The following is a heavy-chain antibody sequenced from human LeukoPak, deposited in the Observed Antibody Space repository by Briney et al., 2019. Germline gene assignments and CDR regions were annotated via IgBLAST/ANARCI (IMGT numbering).Heavy chain of an antibody. CDR3: AREEGIAAAGALEY. D-gene: IGHD6-13*01. V-gene: IGHV4-59*01. Sequence: SETLSLTCSVPIDSITNYYWSWIRQPPGKGLEWIGFIYHSGNTNKNPSLTTRVTMSVGTSKTQITLRLSSVTAADTAVYYCAREEGIAAAGALEYWGQGILVTVSS. CDR2: IYHSGNT. J-gene: IGHJ4*02. CDR1: IDSITNYY.